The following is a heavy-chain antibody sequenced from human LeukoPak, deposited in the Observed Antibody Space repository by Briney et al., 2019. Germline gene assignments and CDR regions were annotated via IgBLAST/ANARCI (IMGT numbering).Heavy chain of an antibody. CDR3: ARDNGSGSYLFDY. J-gene: IGHJ4*02. Sequence: GASVKVSCKASGYTFTGCYMHWVRQAPGQGLEWMGWINPNSGGTNYAQKFQGRVTMTRDTSISTAYMELSRLRSDDTAVYYCARDNGSGSYLFDYWGQGTLVTVSS. CDR2: INPNSGGT. CDR1: GYTFTGCY. D-gene: IGHD3-10*01. V-gene: IGHV1-2*02.